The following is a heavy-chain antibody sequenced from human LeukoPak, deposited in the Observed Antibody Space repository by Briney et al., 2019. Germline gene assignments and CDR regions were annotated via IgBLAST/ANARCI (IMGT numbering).Heavy chain of an antibody. J-gene: IGHJ4*02. V-gene: IGHV4-34*01. CDR3: ARHEWTIYSSDY. Sequence: PSETLSLTCSVYGGSFRGYYWRWIRQPPGRGLDWIGEMNHSGSTNYNPSLNSRVTISVGTSKNQFSLKLSSVTAADTAVYYCARHEWTIYSSDYWGQGALVTVSS. CDR1: GGSFRGYY. CDR2: MNHSGST. D-gene: IGHD5-18*01.